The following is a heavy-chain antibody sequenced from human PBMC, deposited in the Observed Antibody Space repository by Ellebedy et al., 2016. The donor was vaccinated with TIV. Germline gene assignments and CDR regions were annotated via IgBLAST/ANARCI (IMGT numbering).Heavy chain of an antibody. D-gene: IGHD5-18*01. J-gene: IGHJ5*02. V-gene: IGHV1-3*01. CDR2: INAGNGNT. CDR3: ARDTDTAMAT. Sequence: AASVKVSCKASGYTFTNYAMHWVRQAPGQRLEWMGWINAGNGNTKYSQNFQGRVTITRDTSATTAYMGLSSLRSEDTAVYYCARDTDTAMATWGQGTLVTVSS. CDR1: GYTFTNYA.